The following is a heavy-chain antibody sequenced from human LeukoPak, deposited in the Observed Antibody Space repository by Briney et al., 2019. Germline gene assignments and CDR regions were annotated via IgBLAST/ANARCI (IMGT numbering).Heavy chain of an antibody. CDR1: GFPFADFA. D-gene: IGHD5-24*01. CDR3: VKGDWLDF. Sequence: GGSLRLSCVASGFPFADFAMHWVRQSPGRGLEWVSGIPSNNGPSTCADSVKGRFTVSRDNAKNSLYLQMSSLRTDDTALYYCVKGDWLDFWGPGTLVTVSP. CDR2: IPSNNGPS. V-gene: IGHV3-9*01. J-gene: IGHJ5*01.